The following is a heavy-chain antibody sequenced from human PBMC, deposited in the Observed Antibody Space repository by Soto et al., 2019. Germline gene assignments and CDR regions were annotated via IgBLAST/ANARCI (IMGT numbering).Heavy chain of an antibody. D-gene: IGHD2-15*01. V-gene: IGHV4-61*03. J-gene: IGHJ4*02. CDR3: ARSWGGDGYSH. Sequence: QVQLLESGPGLVKPSETLTLTCNVSCDSLNSGAYYWTWIRQSPGRGLEWIGHIYHTGSTNYNPSLGSRLTISLVTSKSHFSLTLRSVNAVDTGVYYCARSWGGDGYSHWGQGTLVTVSS. CDR2: IYHTGST. CDR1: CDSLNSGAYY.